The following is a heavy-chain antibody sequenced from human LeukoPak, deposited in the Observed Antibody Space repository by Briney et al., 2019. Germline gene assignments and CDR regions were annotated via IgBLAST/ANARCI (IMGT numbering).Heavy chain of an antibody. CDR2: ISRSGSTK. D-gene: IGHD6-13*01. CDR1: GFTFSDYN. J-gene: IGHJ5*02. CDR3: AKDIAAAGVGWFDP. V-gene: IGHV3-11*01. Sequence: GGSLRLSCAASGFTFSDYNMRWIRQAPGKGLEWVSSISRSGSTKYYADSVKGRFTISRDNAKNSLFLQMNSLRAEDTALYYCAKDIAAAGVGWFDPWGQGTLVTVSS.